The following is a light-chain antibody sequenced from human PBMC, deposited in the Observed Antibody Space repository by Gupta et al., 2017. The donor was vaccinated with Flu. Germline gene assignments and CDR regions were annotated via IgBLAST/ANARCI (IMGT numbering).Light chain of an antibody. CDR2: EVS. V-gene: IGLV3-21*02. J-gene: IGLJ2*01. CDR3: QVWDSSSDQPVV. CDR1: NIGSKR. Sequence: SYVLTQPPSVSVAPGQTARITCGGNNIGSKRVHWYQQKPGQAPVLGGEEVSDRRSGIPERCSVSNSGNTAKLKISSVEAGDEADQDGQVWDSSSDQPVVFGGGTKLTVL.